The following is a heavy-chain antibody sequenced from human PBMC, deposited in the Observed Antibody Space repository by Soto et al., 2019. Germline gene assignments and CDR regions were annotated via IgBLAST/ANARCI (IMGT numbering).Heavy chain of an antibody. D-gene: IGHD2-2*01. J-gene: IGHJ4*01. CDR1: GYTFTSYG. Sequence: ASVKACCKASGYTFTSYGISWVRQAPGQGPEWMGWISAYNGNTNYAQKLQGRVTMTTDTSTSTAYMELRSLRSDDTAVYYCARAPPDIVVVPAAMLHFDYWGPGTLVTVS. V-gene: IGHV1-18*01. CDR2: ISAYNGNT. CDR3: ARAPPDIVVVPAAMLHFDY.